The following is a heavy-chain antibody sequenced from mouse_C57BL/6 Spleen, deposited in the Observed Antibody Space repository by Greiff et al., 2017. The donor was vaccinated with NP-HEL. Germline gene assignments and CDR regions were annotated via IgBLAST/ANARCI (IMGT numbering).Heavy chain of an antibody. CDR3: ASYGNYAWFAY. CDR1: GYSITSGYD. J-gene: IGHJ3*01. CDR2: ISYSGST. V-gene: IGHV3-1*01. Sequence: EVQLVESGPGMVKPSQSLSLTCTVTGYSITSGYDWHWIRHFPGNKLEWMGYISYSGSTNYNPSLKSRISITHDTSKNHFFLKLNSVTTEDTATYYCASYGNYAWFAYWGQGTLVTVSA. D-gene: IGHD2-1*01.